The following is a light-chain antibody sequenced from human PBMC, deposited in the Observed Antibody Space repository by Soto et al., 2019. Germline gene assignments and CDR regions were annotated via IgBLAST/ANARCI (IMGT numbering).Light chain of an antibody. J-gene: IGKJ4*01. CDR2: DAS. V-gene: IGKV3-11*01. CDR1: RSVSSY. CDR3: QQRSNWPLT. Sequence: EVVMTQSPATLSVSPGERATLSCRASRSVSSYLAWYQQKPGQAPRLLIYDASNRATGIPARFSGSGSGTDFTLTISSLEPEDFAVYYCQQRSNWPLTFGGGTKVDIK.